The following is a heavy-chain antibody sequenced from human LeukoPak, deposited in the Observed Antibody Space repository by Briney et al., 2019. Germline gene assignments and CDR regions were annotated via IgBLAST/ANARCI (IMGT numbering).Heavy chain of an antibody. J-gene: IGHJ4*02. CDR2: INPNSGGT. Sequence: ASVKVSCKASGYTFTGYYMHWVRQAPGQGLEWMGWINPNSGGTNYAQKFQGRVTMTRDTSISTAYMELSRLRSDDTAVYYCARDSHRFIYGGNGYFDYWGQGTLVTVSS. CDR1: GYTFTGYY. V-gene: IGHV1-2*02. CDR3: ARDSHRFIYGGNGYFDY. D-gene: IGHD4-23*01.